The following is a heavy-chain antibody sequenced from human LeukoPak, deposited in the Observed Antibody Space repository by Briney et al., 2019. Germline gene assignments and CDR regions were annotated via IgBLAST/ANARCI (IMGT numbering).Heavy chain of an antibody. Sequence: SSETLSLTCTVSGGSISSGDYYWSWIRQPPGKGLEWIAYMYYSGSTYFNPSLKSRVTMSADTSKNQLSLKLSSVTAADTAVYYCARPYYYDSRIDPWGQGILVTVSS. V-gene: IGHV4-30-4*01. CDR2: MYYSGST. CDR3: ARPYYYDSRIDP. J-gene: IGHJ5*02. CDR1: GGSISSGDYY. D-gene: IGHD3-22*01.